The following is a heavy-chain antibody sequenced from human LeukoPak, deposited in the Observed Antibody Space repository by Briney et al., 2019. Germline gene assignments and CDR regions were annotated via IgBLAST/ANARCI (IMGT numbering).Heavy chain of an antibody. CDR1: GFTFDDYA. Sequence: GGSLRLSCAASGFTFDDYAMHWVRQAPGKGLEWVSGISWNSGSIGYADSVKGRFTISRDNAKNSLYLQMNSLRAEDTALYYCAKDSDSSGFDYWGQGTLVTVSS. J-gene: IGHJ4*02. D-gene: IGHD6-19*01. CDR3: AKDSDSSGFDY. CDR2: ISWNSGSI. V-gene: IGHV3-9*01.